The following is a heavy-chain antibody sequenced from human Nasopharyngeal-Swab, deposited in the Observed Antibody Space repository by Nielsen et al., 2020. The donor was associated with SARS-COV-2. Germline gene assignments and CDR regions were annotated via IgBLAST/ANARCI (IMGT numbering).Heavy chain of an antibody. J-gene: IGHJ5*02. D-gene: IGHD2-15*01. CDR1: GGSISSYY. CDR2: IYYSGST. V-gene: IGHV4-59*08. Sequence: SETLSPTCTVSGGSISSYYWSWIRQPPGKGLEWIGYIYYSGSTNYNPSLKSRVTISVDTSKNQFSLKLSSVTAADTAVYYCARHPGYCSGGSCYSRWFDPWGQGTLVTVSS. CDR3: ARHPGYCSGGSCYSRWFDP.